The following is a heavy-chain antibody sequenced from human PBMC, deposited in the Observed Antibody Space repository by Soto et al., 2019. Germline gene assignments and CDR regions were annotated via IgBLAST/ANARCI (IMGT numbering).Heavy chain of an antibody. V-gene: IGHV1-2*04. CDR2: INPNSGGT. Sequence: EASVKVSCKVSGYTFTGYYMHWVRQAPGQGLEWMGWINPNSGGTNYAQKFQGWVTMTRDTSISTAYMELSRLRSDDTAVYYCAREVLDYYGSGSYNGMDVWGQGTTVTVSS. D-gene: IGHD3-10*01. CDR1: GYTFTGYY. J-gene: IGHJ6*02. CDR3: AREVLDYYGSGSYNGMDV.